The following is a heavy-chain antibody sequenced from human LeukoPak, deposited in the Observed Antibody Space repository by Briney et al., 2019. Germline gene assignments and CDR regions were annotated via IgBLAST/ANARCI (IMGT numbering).Heavy chain of an antibody. D-gene: IGHD6-6*01. Sequence: GGSLRLSCAASGFTFSSYGMHWVRQAPGKGLEWVAFIRYDGSNKYYADSVKGRFTISRDNSKSTLYLQMNSLRTEDTAVYYCAKDGPGPAARGFGDYWGQGTLVTVSS. CDR1: GFTFSSYG. CDR2: IRYDGSNK. V-gene: IGHV3-30*02. CDR3: AKDGPGPAARGFGDY. J-gene: IGHJ4*02.